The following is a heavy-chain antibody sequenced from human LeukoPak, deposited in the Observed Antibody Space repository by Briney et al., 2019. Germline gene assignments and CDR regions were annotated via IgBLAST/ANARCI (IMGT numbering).Heavy chain of an antibody. CDR3: ARVEEGYGSGRRENYYYYYMDV. V-gene: IGHV4-39*07. Sequence: SETLSLTCTVSGGSISSSSYYWGWIRQPPGKGLEWIGSIYYSGSTNYNPSLKSRVIISVDTSKNQFSLKLSSVTAADTAVYYCARVEEGYGSGRRENYYYYYMDVWGKGTTVTISS. CDR1: GGSISSSSYY. D-gene: IGHD3-10*01. J-gene: IGHJ6*03. CDR2: IYYSGST.